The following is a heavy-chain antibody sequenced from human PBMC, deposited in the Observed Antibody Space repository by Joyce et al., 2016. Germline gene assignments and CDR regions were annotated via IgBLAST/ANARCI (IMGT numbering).Heavy chain of an antibody. J-gene: IGHJ6*02. Sequence: QVLLVQSGATVKRPGSSLRVSCKSSGGAFSNFTVNWVRQAPGQRLEWMGGIIPFCGAAKYAEQFQGRVTWAADLSTRTAYMELSSLTSADTAVYYCARGGTSSDHYFFYTLDVWGPGTTVIVSS. CDR1: GGAFSNFT. D-gene: IGHD1-14*01. CDR2: IIPFCGAA. V-gene: IGHV1-69*12. CDR3: ARGGTSSDHYFFYTLDV.